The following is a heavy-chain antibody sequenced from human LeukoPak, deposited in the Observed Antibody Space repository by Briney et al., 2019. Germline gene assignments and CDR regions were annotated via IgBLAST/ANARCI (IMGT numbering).Heavy chain of an antibody. CDR2: IYYSGST. CDR1: GGSISSYY. D-gene: IGHD3-10*01. J-gene: IGHJ3*02. CDR3: ARHFPPYGSGSTDAFDI. Sequence: SETLSLTCTVSGGSISSYYWSWIRQPPGKGLEWIGYIYYSGSTNYNPSLKSRATISVDTSKNQFSLKLSSVTAADTAVYYCARHFPPYGSGSTDAFDIWGQGTMVTVSS. V-gene: IGHV4-59*08.